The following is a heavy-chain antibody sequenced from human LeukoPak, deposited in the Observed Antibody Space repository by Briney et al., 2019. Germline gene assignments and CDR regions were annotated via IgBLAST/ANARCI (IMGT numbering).Heavy chain of an antibody. D-gene: IGHD3-3*01. CDR1: GFTFSSYA. CDR2: ISYDGSNK. Sequence: GGSLRLSRAASGFTFSSYAMHWVRQAPGKGLEWVAVISYDGSNKYYADSVKGRFTISRDNAKNSLYLQMNSLRAEDTAVYYCARVGTSYYDFWSGYALDYWGQGTLVTVSS. V-gene: IGHV3-30-3*01. J-gene: IGHJ4*02. CDR3: ARVGTSYYDFWSGYALDY.